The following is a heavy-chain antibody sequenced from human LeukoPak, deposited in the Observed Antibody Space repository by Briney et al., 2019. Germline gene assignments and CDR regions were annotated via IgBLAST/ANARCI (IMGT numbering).Heavy chain of an antibody. Sequence: AGGSLRLSCAASGFTVSSNYMSWVRQAPGKGLEWGSVIYSGGSTYYADSVKGRFTISRDNSKNTLYLQMNSLRAEDTAVYYCARARNYDYVWGSYPPAGYYFDYWGQGTLVTVSS. V-gene: IGHV3-53*01. CDR1: GFTVSSNY. D-gene: IGHD3-16*01. CDR3: ARARNYDYVWGSYPPAGYYFDY. J-gene: IGHJ4*02. CDR2: IYSGGST.